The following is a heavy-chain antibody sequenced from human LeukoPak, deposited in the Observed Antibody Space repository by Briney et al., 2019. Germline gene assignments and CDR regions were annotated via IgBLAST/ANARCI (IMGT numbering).Heavy chain of an antibody. V-gene: IGHV3-11*01. CDR1: GFTFSDYY. Sequence: PGGSLRLSCAASGFTFSDYYMSWIRQAPGKGLEWVSYISSSGSTIYYADSVKGRFTISRGNAKNSLYLQMNSLRAEDTAVYYCAREEYGYSGYDTFDYWGQGTLVTVSS. CDR3: AREEYGYSGYDTFDY. CDR2: ISSSGSTI. D-gene: IGHD5-12*01. J-gene: IGHJ4*02.